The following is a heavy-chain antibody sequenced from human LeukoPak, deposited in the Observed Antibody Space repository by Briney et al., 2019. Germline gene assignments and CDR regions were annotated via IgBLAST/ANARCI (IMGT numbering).Heavy chain of an antibody. V-gene: IGHV3-11*01. CDR3: ARGPDYDFWSGLLSYYYYGMDV. Sequence: GGSLRLSCAASGFTFSDYYMSWIRQAPGKGLEWVSYISSSGSTIYYADSVKGRFTISRDNAKNSLYLQMNSLRAEDTAVYYCARGPDYDFWSGLLSYYYYGMDVWGQGTTVTVSS. J-gene: IGHJ6*02. CDR2: ISSSGSTI. D-gene: IGHD3-3*01. CDR1: GFTFSDYY.